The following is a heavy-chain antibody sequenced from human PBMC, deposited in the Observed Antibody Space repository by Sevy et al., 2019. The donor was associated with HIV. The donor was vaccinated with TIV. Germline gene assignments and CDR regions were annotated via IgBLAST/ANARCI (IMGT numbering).Heavy chain of an antibody. J-gene: IGHJ4*02. V-gene: IGHV3-72*01. Sequence: GGSLRLSCAASGFTFSDHYMEWVRQAPGKGLEWVGRIRNKADSYTTEYAASVKGRFTISSDDSKNSLYLLMNSLKTEDTAEYYCATHAGIAAAGRVFDYWGQGTLVTVSS. CDR2: IRNKADSYTT. D-gene: IGHD6-13*01. CDR1: GFTFSDHY. CDR3: ATHAGIAAAGRVFDY.